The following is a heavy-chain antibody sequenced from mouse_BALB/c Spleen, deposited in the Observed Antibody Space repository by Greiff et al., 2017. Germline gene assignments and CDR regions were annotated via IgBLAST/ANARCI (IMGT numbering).Heavy chain of an antibody. V-gene: IGHV5-6-2*01. CDR1: GFTFSSYY. CDR2: INSNGGST. Sequence: EVKLVESGGGLVKLGGSLKLSCAASGFTFSSYYMSWVRQTPEKRLELVAAINSNGGSTYYPDTVKGRFTFSRDNAKNTLYLQMSSLKSEDTALYYCARQTRSYAMDYWGQGTSVTVSS. J-gene: IGHJ4*01. CDR3: ARQTRSYAMDY.